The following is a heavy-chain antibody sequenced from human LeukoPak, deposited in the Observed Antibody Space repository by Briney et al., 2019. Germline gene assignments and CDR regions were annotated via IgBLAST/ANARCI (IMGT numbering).Heavy chain of an antibody. V-gene: IGHV3-23*01. CDR3: AKASWVSTADAVL. CDR1: GFIFSSYA. D-gene: IGHD2-8*01. J-gene: IGHJ4*02. Sequence: PGGSLRLSCAASGFIFSSYAMSWVRQGPARGPEWLSSLRGDGETFYADPVKGRSTLSRDEPRNMVYFQLNNLRVEDTAVYYCAKASWVSTADAVLWGQGVLVTVSS. CDR2: LRGDGET.